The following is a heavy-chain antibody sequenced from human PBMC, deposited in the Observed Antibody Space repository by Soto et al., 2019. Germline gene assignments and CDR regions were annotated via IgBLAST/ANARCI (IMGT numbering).Heavy chain of an antibody. CDR2: IYYSGST. D-gene: IGHD5-18*01. Sequence: SETLCLTCTVSGGSISSSSYYWGWIRQPPGKGLEWIGSIYYSGSTYYNPSLKSRVTISVDTSKNQFSLKLSSVTAADTAVYYCARSPPGTAMVIVAYWGQGTLVTVS. V-gene: IGHV4-39*01. CDR1: GGSISSSSYY. CDR3: ARSPPGTAMVIVAY. J-gene: IGHJ4*02.